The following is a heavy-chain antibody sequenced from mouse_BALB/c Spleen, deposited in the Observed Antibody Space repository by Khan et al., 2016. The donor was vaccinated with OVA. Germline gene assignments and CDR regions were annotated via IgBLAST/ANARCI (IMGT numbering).Heavy chain of an antibody. V-gene: IGHV3-1*02. D-gene: IGHD1-1*01. CDR1: GYSITSGYS. Sequence: EVQLQQSGPDLVKPSQSLSLTCTVTGYSITSGYSWHWIRQFPGNQLEWMGYIHYSGSTNYNPSLKSRISITRDTSKHQFFLQLNSVTTEDPAPYYGEEWGTAGVADWYFDVWGAGTTVTVSA. CDR2: IHYSGST. J-gene: IGHJ1*01. CDR3: EEWGTAGVADWYFDV.